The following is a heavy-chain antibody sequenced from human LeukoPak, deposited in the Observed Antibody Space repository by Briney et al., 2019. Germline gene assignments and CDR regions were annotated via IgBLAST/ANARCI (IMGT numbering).Heavy chain of an antibody. CDR3: ARSVPPYYYDSSGYYGD. CDR1: GGSISSSSYS. Sequence: PSETLSLTCTVSGGSISSSSYSWGWIRQPPGKGLEWIGSIYYSGSTYYNPSLKSRVTISVDTSKNQFSLKLSSVTAADTAVYYCARSVPPYYYDSSGYYGDWGQGTLVTVSS. J-gene: IGHJ4*02. CDR2: IYYSGST. V-gene: IGHV4-39*01. D-gene: IGHD3-22*01.